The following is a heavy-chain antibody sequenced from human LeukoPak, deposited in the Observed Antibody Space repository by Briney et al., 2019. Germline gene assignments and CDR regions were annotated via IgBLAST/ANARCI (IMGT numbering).Heavy chain of an antibody. D-gene: IGHD7-27*01. CDR2: IYHSGSN. J-gene: IGHJ4*02. CDR3: ARDLGPPKGIRALDY. CDR1: GYSISSGYY. Sequence: ASETLSLTCTVSGYSISSGYYWGWIRQPPGQGLEWIGSIYHSGSNFYNPSLKSRVTISVDTSKNQFSLKLSSVTAADTAVYYCARDLGPPKGIRALDYWGQGTLVTVSS. V-gene: IGHV4-38-2*02.